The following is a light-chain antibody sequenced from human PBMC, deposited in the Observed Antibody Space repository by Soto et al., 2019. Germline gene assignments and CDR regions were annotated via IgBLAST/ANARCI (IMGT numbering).Light chain of an antibody. CDR1: NIGSKS. CDR3: QVWDSDNDHYV. J-gene: IGLJ1*01. V-gene: IGLV3-21*04. CDR2: YDS. Sequence: SYELTQPPSVSVAPGKTARITCGGNNIGSKSVHWYQQKPGRAPVLVIYYDSDRPSGIPERFSGSNSGNTATLTISRVEVGDEADYYCQVWDSDNDHYVFGTGTKLTVL.